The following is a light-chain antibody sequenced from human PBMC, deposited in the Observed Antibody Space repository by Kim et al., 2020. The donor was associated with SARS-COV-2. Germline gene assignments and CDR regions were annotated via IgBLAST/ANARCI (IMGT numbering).Light chain of an antibody. CDR1: QSVSSY. CDR2: DAS. CDR3: QQRSNWYT. J-gene: IGKJ2*01. V-gene: IGKV3-11*01. Sequence: EIVLTQSPATLSLSPGERATLSCTASQSVSSYLAWYQQKPGQALRLLIYDASNRATGIPARFSGSGSGTDFTLTISSLEPEDFAVYYCQQRSNWYTFGQGTKLEI.